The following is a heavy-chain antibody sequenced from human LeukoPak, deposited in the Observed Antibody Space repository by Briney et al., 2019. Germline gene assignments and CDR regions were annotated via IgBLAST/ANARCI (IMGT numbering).Heavy chain of an antibody. D-gene: IGHD2-2*01. CDR1: GGSISSSIYY. V-gene: IGHV4-39*01. CDR3: ARSVPDLYCSSTSCYHFDY. J-gene: IGHJ4*02. Sequence: SETLSLTCTVSGGSISSSIYYWGWIRQPPGKGLECIGSIHYSGSTYYSPSLNSRVTISVDTSKNQFSLKLSSVTAADTAVYYCARSVPDLYCSSTSCYHFDYWGQGTLVTVSS. CDR2: IHYSGST.